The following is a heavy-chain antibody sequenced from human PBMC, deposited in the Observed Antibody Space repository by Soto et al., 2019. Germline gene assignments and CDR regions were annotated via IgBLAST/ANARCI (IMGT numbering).Heavy chain of an antibody. J-gene: IGHJ6*02. CDR1: GFTFSSYW. Sequence: PGGSLRLSGAASGFTFSSYWMSWVRQDPGKGLEWVANIKQDGSEKYYVDSVKGRFTISRDNAKNSLYLQMNSLRAEDTAVYYCARDRPQFYYYDSSGYPPPSYYYYYGMDVWGQGTTVTVSS. D-gene: IGHD3-22*01. CDR3: ARDRPQFYYYDSSGYPPPSYYYYYGMDV. CDR2: IKQDGSEK. V-gene: IGHV3-7*01.